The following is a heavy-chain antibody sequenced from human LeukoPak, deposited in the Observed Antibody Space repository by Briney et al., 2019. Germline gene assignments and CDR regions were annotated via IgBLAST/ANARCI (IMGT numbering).Heavy chain of an antibody. CDR1: GYTFTSYG. D-gene: IGHD3-16*01. CDR3: ARDRGGDFDY. J-gene: IGHJ4*02. CDR2: ISAYNGNT. V-gene: IGHV1-18*04. Sequence: ASVKVSCKASGYTFTSYGISWVRQAPGPGLEWMGWISAYNGNTNYAQKLQGRVTMTTDTSTSTAYMELRSLRSDATAVYYSARDRGGDFDYWGQGTLVTVSS.